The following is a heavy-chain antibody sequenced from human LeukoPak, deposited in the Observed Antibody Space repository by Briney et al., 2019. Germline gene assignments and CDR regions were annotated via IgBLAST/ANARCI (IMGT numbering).Heavy chain of an antibody. CDR1: GGSISSYY. D-gene: IGHD6-19*01. J-gene: IGHJ4*02. V-gene: IGHV4-4*07. CDR2: IYTSGST. CDR3: ARFSSGWYLTYYFDY. Sequence: SETLSLTCTVSGGSISSYYWSWIRQPAGKGLEWIGRIYTSGSTNYNPSLKSRVTMSVDTSKNQFSLKLSSVTAADTAVHYCARFSSGWYLTYYFDYWGQGTLVTVSS.